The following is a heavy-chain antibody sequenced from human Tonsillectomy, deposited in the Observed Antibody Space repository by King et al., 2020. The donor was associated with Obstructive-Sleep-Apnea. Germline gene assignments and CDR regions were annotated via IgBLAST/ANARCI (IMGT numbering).Heavy chain of an antibody. J-gene: IGHJ4*02. CDR3: ARPGVSFSLTWYYFDY. V-gene: IGHV5-51*01. D-gene: IGHD3-16*02. CDR2: LHPGDSNI. CDR1: GYTFTSYW. Sequence: QLVQSGVEVKKPGESLKISCKGSGYTFTSYWIGWGRQVPGKGLEWMGILHPGDSNIRYRPSFQGQVTISADKSINTAYLQWSSLKASDTAMYYCARPGVSFSLTWYYFDYWGQGTLVTVSS.